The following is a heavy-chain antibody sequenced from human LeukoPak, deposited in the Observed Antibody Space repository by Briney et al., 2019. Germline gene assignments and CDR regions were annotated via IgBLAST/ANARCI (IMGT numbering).Heavy chain of an antibody. Sequence: SETLSLTCAVSGYSISSGYYWGWIRQPPGKGLEWIGSIYHSGSTYYNPSLKSRVTISVDTSKNQFSLKLSSVTAADTAVYYCARICKSLPSFCDFWSGYDYFDCWGQGTLVTVSS. CDR2: IYHSGST. CDR1: GYSISSGYY. CDR3: ARICKSLPSFCDFWSGYDYFDC. V-gene: IGHV4-38-2*01. D-gene: IGHD3-3*01. J-gene: IGHJ4*02.